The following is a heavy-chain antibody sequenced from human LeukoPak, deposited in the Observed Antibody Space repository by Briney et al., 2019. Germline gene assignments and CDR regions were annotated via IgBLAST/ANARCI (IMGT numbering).Heavy chain of an antibody. CDR2: IKKDESEK. CDR3: ARDEAYFDP. CDR1: GFTFSSFA. D-gene: IGHD3-16*01. J-gene: IGHJ5*02. V-gene: IGHV3-7*03. Sequence: GGSLRLSCAASGFTFSSFAMSWVRQAPGKGLEWVANIKKDESEKHYVDSVKGRFTISRDNAKNSLYLQMNSLRAEDTAVYYCARDEAYFDPWGQGTLVTVSS.